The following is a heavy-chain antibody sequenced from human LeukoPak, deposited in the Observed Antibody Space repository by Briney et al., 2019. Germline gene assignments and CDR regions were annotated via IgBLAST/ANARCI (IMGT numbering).Heavy chain of an antibody. CDR3: AREDGGG. J-gene: IGHJ4*01. D-gene: IGHD3-10*01. V-gene: IGHV3-48*04. CDR2: ISSGGDTM. CDR1: GFTFEYYG. Sequence: GGSLRLSCAASGFTFEYYGMNWVRQAPGKGLEWISYISSGGDTMFYADSVKARFTISRDDAKNSMYLQMNSLTAEDTALYFCAREDGGGWGHGTLVTVSS.